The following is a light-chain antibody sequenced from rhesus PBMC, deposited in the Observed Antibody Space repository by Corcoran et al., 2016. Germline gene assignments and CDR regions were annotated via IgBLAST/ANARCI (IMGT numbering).Light chain of an antibody. V-gene: IGKV1-33*02. CDR2: EAS. CDR1: QGITYA. J-gene: IGKJ1*01. CDR3: QHYFSTPWT. Sequence: DIQMTQSPSSLSASVGDRVTITCRASQGITYAIAWYQQKPGETPKLLIYEASSLQIGIPSRFSGSGSWKDFTLPHSSLQPEDFATYYCQHYFSTPWTFGQVTKVEIK.